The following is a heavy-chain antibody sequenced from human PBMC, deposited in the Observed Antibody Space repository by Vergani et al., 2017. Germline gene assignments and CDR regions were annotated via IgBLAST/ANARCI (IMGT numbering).Heavy chain of an antibody. CDR1: GFTFSHYG. CDR3: AKAEYGSGTYPAWALDS. D-gene: IGHD3-10*01. J-gene: IGHJ4*02. CDR2: IRSDGSNK. Sequence: QVQLVESGGGVVQPGGSLRLSCAASGFTFSHYGMSWVRQAPGKGLDWVAFIRSDGSNKYYVESVKGRFAISSDNSKNTLSLQMTSLRAEDTAVYYGAKAEYGSGTYPAWALDSWGQGAFVTVSS. V-gene: IGHV3-30*02.